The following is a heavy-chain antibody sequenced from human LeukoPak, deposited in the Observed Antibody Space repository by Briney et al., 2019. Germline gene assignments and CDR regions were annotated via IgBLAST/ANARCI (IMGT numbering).Heavy chain of an antibody. Sequence: ASVKVSCKASGGTFSSYAISWVRQAPGQGLEWMGGIIPIFGTANYAQKFQGRVTITADESTSTAYMELSSLRSGDTAVYYCARGLGYCSSTSCYKYYYYMDVWGKGTTVTVSS. V-gene: IGHV1-69*13. CDR3: ARGLGYCSSTSCYKYYYYMDV. CDR2: IIPIFGTA. J-gene: IGHJ6*03. D-gene: IGHD2-2*02. CDR1: GGTFSSYA.